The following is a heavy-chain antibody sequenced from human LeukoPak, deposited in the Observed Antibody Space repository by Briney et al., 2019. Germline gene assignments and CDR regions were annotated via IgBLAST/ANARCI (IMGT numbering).Heavy chain of an antibody. V-gene: IGHV3-23*01. CDR2: ISGSGGSR. D-gene: IGHD4-17*01. J-gene: IGHJ4*02. CDR1: GFTFSSYI. CDR3: AKDRLNYGDYVDYFDY. Sequence: GGSLRLSCAASGFTFSSYIMTWVRQAPGKGLEWVSAISGSGGSRYYAASVKGRFTISRDNSKNTLYLQMNSLRAEDTAVYYCAKDRLNYGDYVDYFDYWGQGTLVTDSS.